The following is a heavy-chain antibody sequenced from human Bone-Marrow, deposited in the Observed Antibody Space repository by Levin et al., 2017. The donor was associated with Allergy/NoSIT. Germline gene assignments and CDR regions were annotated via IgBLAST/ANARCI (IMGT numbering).Heavy chain of an antibody. D-gene: IGHD1-20*01. CDR2: INHSGST. V-gene: IGHV4-34*01. J-gene: IGHJ4*02. CDR1: GGSFSGYY. CDR3: ARAPSRITKYYFDY. Sequence: SETLSLTCAVYGGSFSGYYWSWIRQPPGKGLEWIGEINHSGSTNYNPSLKSRVTISVDTSKNQFSLKLSSVTAADTAVYYCARAPSRITKYYFDYWGQGTLVTVSS.